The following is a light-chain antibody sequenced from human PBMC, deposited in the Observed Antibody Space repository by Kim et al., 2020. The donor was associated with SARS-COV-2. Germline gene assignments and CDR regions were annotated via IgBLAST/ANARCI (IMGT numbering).Light chain of an antibody. J-gene: IGLJ1*01. Sequence: QSALTQPASVSGSPGQSITISCTGTSSDVGGYNAVCWYQQHPGKAPKLIIHDVNKRPSGVSSRFSGSKSGTTASLTISGLQAEDEADYYCSSLTSSITYVFGTGTKVTVL. V-gene: IGLV2-14*03. CDR2: DVN. CDR1: SSDVGGYNA. CDR3: SSLTSSITYV.